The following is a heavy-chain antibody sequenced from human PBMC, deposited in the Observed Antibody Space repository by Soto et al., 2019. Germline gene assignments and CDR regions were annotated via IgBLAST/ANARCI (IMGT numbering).Heavy chain of an antibody. CDR3: AKTTAAELYYYYGMDV. CDR1: GFTFISYG. CDR2: ISYDGSNK. D-gene: IGHD2-2*01. V-gene: IGHV3-30*18. J-gene: IGHJ6*02. Sequence: QVQLVESGGGVVQPGRSLRLSCAASGFTFISYGMHWVRQAPGKGLEGGAVISYDGSNKYYADSVKGRFTISRDNSKNTLYLQMNSLRAEDTAVYYCAKTTAAELYYYYGMDVWGQGTTVTVSS.